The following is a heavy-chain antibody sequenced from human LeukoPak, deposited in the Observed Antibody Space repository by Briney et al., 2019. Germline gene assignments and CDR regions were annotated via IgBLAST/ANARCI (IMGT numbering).Heavy chain of an antibody. V-gene: IGHV1-69-2*01. D-gene: IGHD3-16*01. J-gene: IGHJ4*02. Sequence: ASVKVSCKVSGYTFTDYYMRWVQQAPGKGLEWMGLVDPEDGETIYAEKFQGRVTITADTSTDTAYMELSSLRSEDTAVYYCATARIMITFGGAAPRQDNDYWGQGTLVTVSS. CDR2: VDPEDGET. CDR3: ATARIMITFGGAAPRQDNDY. CDR1: GYTFTDYY.